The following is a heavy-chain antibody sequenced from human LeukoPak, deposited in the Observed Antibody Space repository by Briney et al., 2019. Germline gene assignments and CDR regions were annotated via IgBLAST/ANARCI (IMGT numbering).Heavy chain of an antibody. CDR3: AKDLSSSGLFGDY. D-gene: IGHD6-13*01. V-gene: IGHV3-23*01. Sequence: PGGSLRLSCAASGFSFSSYAMTWVRQAPGKGLEWVSGISGSGVNTHYADSVKGRFTISRDNSKNTLYLLINSLRAEDTAVYHCAKDLSSSGLFGDYWGQGTLVTVSS. CDR2: ISGSGVNT. CDR1: GFSFSSYA. J-gene: IGHJ4*02.